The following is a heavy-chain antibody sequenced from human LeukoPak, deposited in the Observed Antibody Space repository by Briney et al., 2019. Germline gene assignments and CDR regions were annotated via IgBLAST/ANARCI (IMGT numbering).Heavy chain of an antibody. CDR3: ARVPYYDFWSGYQAPYYFDY. D-gene: IGHD3-3*01. J-gene: IGHJ4*02. CDR2: IIPIFGTA. Sequence: SVKVSCKASGGTFSSYAISWVRQAPGRGLEWMGGIIPIFGTANYAQKFQGRVTITADESTSTAYMELSSLRSEDTAVYYCARVPYYDFWSGYQAPYYFDYWGQGTLVTVSS. V-gene: IGHV1-69*13. CDR1: GGTFSSYA.